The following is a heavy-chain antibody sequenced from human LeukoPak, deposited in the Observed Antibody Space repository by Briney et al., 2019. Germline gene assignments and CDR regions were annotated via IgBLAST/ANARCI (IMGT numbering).Heavy chain of an antibody. Sequence: KPSETLSLTCTVSGGSISSGSYYWSWIRQPAGKGLEWIGRIYTSGSTNYNPSLKSRVTISVDTSKNQFSLKLNSVTAADTAVYYCARASGYCTNGVCYHGRFDPWGQGTLVTVSS. J-gene: IGHJ5*02. CDR3: ARASGYCTNGVCYHGRFDP. V-gene: IGHV4-61*02. D-gene: IGHD2-8*01. CDR1: GGSISSGSYY. CDR2: IYTSGST.